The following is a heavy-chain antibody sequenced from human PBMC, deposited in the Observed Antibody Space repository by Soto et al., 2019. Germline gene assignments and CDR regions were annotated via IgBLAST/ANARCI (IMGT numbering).Heavy chain of an antibody. V-gene: IGHV1-69*01. Sequence: QVQLVQSGAEVKKPGSSVKVSCKASGGTFSSYAISWARQAPGQGLEWMGGIIPIFGTTNYAQKFQGRVTITADESTRTAYMELSSLRSEDTAVYYCARAKPGAGFSTNYYYGMDVWGQGTTVTVSS. CDR1: GGTFSSYA. CDR2: IIPIFGTT. CDR3: ARAKPGAGFSTNYYYGMDV. D-gene: IGHD6-19*01. J-gene: IGHJ6*02.